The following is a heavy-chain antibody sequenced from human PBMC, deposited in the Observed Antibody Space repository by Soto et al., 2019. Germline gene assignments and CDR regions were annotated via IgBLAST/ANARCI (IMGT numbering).Heavy chain of an antibody. CDR1: GGSISSSNW. V-gene: IGHV4-4*01. Sequence: QVQLQESGPGLVKPPGTLSLTCAISGGSISSSNWWSWVRQPPGKGLEWIGEIHHRGGTNYNPSLESRVTTSVDKSKNQFSLKLSSVTAADTAVYFCARGSYASHFDSWGQGTLVTVSS. CDR3: ARGSYASHFDS. D-gene: IGHD3-16*01. CDR2: IHHRGGT. J-gene: IGHJ4*02.